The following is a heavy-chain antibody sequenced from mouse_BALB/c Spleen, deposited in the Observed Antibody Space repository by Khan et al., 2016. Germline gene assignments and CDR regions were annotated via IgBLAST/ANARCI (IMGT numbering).Heavy chain of an antibody. Sequence: EVKLEESGGGLVQPGGSMKLSCAASGFTFSDAWMDWVSQSPEKGLEWVAEIRSKTNNHATYYAESVKGRMSISSDDSKCSVLLQMNSVRAEDTGIYYCRSVYFDYWGQGTTLTVSS. CDR3: RSVYFDY. CDR1: GFTFSDAW. CDR2: IRSKTNNHAT. J-gene: IGHJ2*01. V-gene: IGHV6-6*01.